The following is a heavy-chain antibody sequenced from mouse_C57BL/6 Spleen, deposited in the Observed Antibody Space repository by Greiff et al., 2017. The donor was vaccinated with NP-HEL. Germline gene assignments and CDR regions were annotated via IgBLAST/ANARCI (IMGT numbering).Heavy chain of an antibody. J-gene: IGHJ3*01. D-gene: IGHD1-1*01. Sequence: QVQLQQSGAELAKPGASVKLSCKASGYTFTSYWMHWVKQRPGQGLEWIGYINPSSGYTKYNQKFKDKATLTADKSSSTAYMQLSSLTYEDAAVYYWATIYYGSSYELAYWGQGTLVTVSA. CDR2: INPSSGYT. CDR3: ATIYYGSSYELAY. V-gene: IGHV1-7*01. CDR1: GYTFTSYW.